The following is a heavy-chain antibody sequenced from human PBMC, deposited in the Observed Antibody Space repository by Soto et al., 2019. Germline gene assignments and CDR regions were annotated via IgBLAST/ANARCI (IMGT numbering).Heavy chain of an antibody. CDR1: GGTFSSYA. CDR3: ASQTPDGNSIIS. Sequence: SVKVSCKASGGTFSSYAISWVRQAPGQGLEWMGGIIPIFGTANYAQKFQGRVTITADESTSTAYMELSSLRSEDTAVYYCASQTPDGNSIISWGQGTLVTVSS. V-gene: IGHV1-69*13. CDR2: IIPIFGTA. D-gene: IGHD1-1*01. J-gene: IGHJ4*02.